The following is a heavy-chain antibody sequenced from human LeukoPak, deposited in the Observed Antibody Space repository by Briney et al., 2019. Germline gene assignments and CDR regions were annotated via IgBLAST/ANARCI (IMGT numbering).Heavy chain of an antibody. CDR2: IYYSGST. V-gene: IGHV4-39*01. J-gene: IGHJ1*01. Sequence: SETLSLTCTVSGGSISSSSYYWGWIRQPPGKGLEWIGSIYYSGSTYYNPSLKSRVTISVDTSKNQFSLKLSSVTAADTAVYYCERHLFPNAPLFQHWGQGTLVTVSS. CDR1: GGSISSSSYY. CDR3: ERHLFPNAPLFQH. D-gene: IGHD3-3*01.